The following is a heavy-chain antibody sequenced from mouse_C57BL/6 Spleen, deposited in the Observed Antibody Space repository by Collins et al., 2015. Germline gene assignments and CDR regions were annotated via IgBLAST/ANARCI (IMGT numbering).Heavy chain of an antibody. J-gene: IGHJ2*01. CDR2: IDTSDSYT. CDR3: ARPLASNYDYLYYFDY. Sequence: QVQLQQPGAELVMPGASVKMSCKASGYTFTDYWMHWVKQRPGQGLEWIGAIDTSDSYTSYNQKFKGKATLTVDESSSTAYMQLSSLTSEDSAVYYCARPLASNYDYLYYFDYWGQGTTLTVSS. D-gene: IGHD2-4*01. CDR1: GYTFTDYW. V-gene: IGHV1-69*01.